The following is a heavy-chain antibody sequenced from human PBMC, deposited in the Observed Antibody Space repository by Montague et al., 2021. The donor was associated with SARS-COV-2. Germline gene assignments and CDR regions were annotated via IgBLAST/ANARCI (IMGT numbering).Heavy chain of an antibody. CDR2: ISSSSSYI. CDR3: ARDRGSWYFDY. D-gene: IGHD6-13*01. V-gene: IGHV3-21*01. Sequence: SLRLSCAASGFTFSSYSMNGVRQAPGKGLEWVSSISSSSSYIYYADSVKGRFTISRDNAKNSLYLQMNSLRAEDTAVYYYARDRGSWYFDYWGQGTLVTVSS. CDR1: GFTFSSYS. J-gene: IGHJ4*02.